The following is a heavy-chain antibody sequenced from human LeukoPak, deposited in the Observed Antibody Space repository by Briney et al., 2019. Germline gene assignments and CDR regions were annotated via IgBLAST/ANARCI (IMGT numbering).Heavy chain of an antibody. Sequence: PSETLSLTCAVYGGSFSGYYWSWIRQPPGKGLEWIGEINHSGSTNYNPSLKSRVTISVDTSKNQFSLKLSSVTAADTAVYYCARGALNRYCSGGSCYSIRYYYYYMDVWGKGTTVTVSS. D-gene: IGHD2-15*01. CDR1: GGSFSGYY. CDR2: INHSGST. V-gene: IGHV4-34*01. J-gene: IGHJ6*03. CDR3: ARGALNRYCSGGSCYSIRYYYYYMDV.